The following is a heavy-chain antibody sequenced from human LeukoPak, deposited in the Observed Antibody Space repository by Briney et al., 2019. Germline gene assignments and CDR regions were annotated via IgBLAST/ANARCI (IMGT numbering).Heavy chain of an antibody. CDR1: GYTFTGYY. V-gene: IGHV1-2*02. Sequence: GASVKVFCKASGYTFTGYYMHWVRQAPGQGLEWMGWINPNSGGTNYAQRFQGRVTMTRDTSISTAYMELSRLRSDDTAVYYCARGDSPIFTMIVVVTENHFDYWGQGTLVTVSS. CDR2: INPNSGGT. D-gene: IGHD3-22*01. J-gene: IGHJ4*02. CDR3: ARGDSPIFTMIVVVTENHFDY.